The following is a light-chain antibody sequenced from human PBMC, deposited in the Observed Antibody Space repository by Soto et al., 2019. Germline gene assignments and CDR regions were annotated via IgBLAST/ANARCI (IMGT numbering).Light chain of an antibody. J-gene: IGLJ3*02. CDR1: SSDVESYNV. CDR3: SSYARSSTWV. CDR2: EGS. V-gene: IGLV2-23*01. Sequence: QSALTQPASVSGSPGQSITISCTGTSSDVESYNVVSWYQQHPGKAPKLMIYEGSKRPSGVSNRFSGSKSGNTASLTISGLQAEDEADYCCSSYARSSTWVFGGGTKLTVL.